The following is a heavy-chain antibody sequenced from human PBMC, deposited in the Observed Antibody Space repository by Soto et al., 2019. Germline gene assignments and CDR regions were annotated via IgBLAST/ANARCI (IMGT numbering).Heavy chain of an antibody. CDR2: ISGSGGST. Sequence: EVQLLESGGGLVQPGGSLRFSCAAAGSTFSSYAMSWVRQAQGKGLEWVSAISGSGGSTYYADSVKGRFTISRDNSKNTLYLQMNSLRAEDTAVYYCAKDLYAAQYDFDYWGQGTLVTVSS. D-gene: IGHD2-8*01. CDR1: GSTFSSYA. V-gene: IGHV3-23*01. J-gene: IGHJ4*02. CDR3: AKDLYAAQYDFDY.